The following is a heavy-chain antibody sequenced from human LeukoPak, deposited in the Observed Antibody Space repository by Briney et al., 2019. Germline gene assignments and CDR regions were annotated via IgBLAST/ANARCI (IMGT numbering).Heavy chain of an antibody. J-gene: IGHJ4*02. CDR1: GFTLSSYN. CDR3: ARRDTADY. V-gene: IGHV3-21*06. CDR2: ISGSGGST. Sequence: GGSLRLSCVASGFTLSSYNMKWVRQAPGKGLEWVSAISGSGGSTYYADSVKGRFTISRDNAKNSLFLQMNSLRAEDTAVYYCARRDTADYWGQGTLVTVSS.